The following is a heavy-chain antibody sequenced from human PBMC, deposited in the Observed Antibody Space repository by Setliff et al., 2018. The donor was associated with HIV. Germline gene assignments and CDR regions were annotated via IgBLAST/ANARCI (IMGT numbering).Heavy chain of an antibody. CDR2: IYTSGST. Sequence: SETLSLTCTVSGGSISSGGYYWSWIRQPAGKGLEWIGRIYTSGSTKYNPSLKSRLTISVDTSKNQFSLKLRSVTVADTAAYYCAREIPYSFGYYFDYWGQGTLVTVSS. D-gene: IGHD5-18*01. CDR1: GGSISSGGYY. V-gene: IGHV4-61*02. CDR3: AREIPYSFGYYFDY. J-gene: IGHJ4*02.